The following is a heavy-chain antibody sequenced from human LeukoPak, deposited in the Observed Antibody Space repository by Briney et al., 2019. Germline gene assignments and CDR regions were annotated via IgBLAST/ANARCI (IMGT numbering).Heavy chain of an antibody. V-gene: IGHV3-23*01. CDR1: GFTFSSYG. CDR2: ISGSGGST. CDR3: VTAALYYYYYYMDV. J-gene: IGHJ6*03. D-gene: IGHD6-6*01. Sequence: WGSLRLSCAASGFTFSSYGMSWVRQAPGKGLEWVSAISGSGGSTYYADSVKGRFTISRDNSKNTLYLQMNSLRAEDTAVYYCVTAALYYYYYYMDVWGKGTTVTISS.